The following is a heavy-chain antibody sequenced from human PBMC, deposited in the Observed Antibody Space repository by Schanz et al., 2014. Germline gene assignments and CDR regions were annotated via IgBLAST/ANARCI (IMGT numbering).Heavy chain of an antibody. Sequence: QVQLVQSGAEVKKPGASVKVSCKASGYTFTNYGVSWVRQAPGQGPEWMGWISDYNADTKYAQKVQGRVTMTTDTSTSTAYMELSSLSSDDTAVYYCARGLRLRYFDSYYGMDVWGQGTTVTVSS. CDR2: ISDYNADT. CDR3: ARGLRLRYFDSYYGMDV. J-gene: IGHJ6*02. V-gene: IGHV1-18*04. D-gene: IGHD3-9*01. CDR1: GYTFTNYG.